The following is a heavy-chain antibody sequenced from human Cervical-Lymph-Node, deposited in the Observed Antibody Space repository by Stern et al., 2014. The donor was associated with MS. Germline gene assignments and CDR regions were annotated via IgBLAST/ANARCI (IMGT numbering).Heavy chain of an antibody. Sequence: VQLVESGAEVKKLGDSLKISCKASGYSFISDWIGWVRQAPGKGLEWMGNIYPGDSDTRYSPSFQGLVTISADKSITTAYLQWNSLKASDTALYYCVRGGSGQLVGPFQHWGQGTLLSVTS. J-gene: IGHJ1*01. CDR1: GYSFISDW. D-gene: IGHD6-6*01. CDR2: IYPGDSDT. V-gene: IGHV5-51*03. CDR3: VRGGSGQLVGPFQH.